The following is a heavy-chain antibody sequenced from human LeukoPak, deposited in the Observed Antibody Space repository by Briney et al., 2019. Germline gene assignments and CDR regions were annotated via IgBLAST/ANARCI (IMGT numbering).Heavy chain of an antibody. V-gene: IGHV3-30*02. CDR3: ARSDGYSSSFDY. D-gene: IGHD6-13*01. CDR1: GFSLSSHA. Sequence: AGGSLRLSCVAFGFSLSSHAMHWVRQAPGKGLEWVAFIQDNERNIYYADSVKGRFTISRDNAKNSLYLQMNSLRAEDTAVYYCARSDGYSSSFDYWGQGTLVTVSS. J-gene: IGHJ4*02. CDR2: IQDNERNI.